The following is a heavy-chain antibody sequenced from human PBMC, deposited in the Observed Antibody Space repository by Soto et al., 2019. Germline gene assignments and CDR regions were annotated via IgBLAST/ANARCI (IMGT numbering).Heavy chain of an antibody. CDR3: AKEAATHGMDV. CDR2: ISYDGSNK. J-gene: IGHJ6*02. Sequence: HVQLVESGGGVVQPGRSLRLSCAASGFTFSSYGMHWVRQAPGKGLEWVAVISYDGSNKYYADSVKGRFTISRDNSKNTLYLQINSLRAEDTAVYYCAKEAATHGMDVWGQGTTVTVSS. D-gene: IGHD2-15*01. V-gene: IGHV3-30*18. CDR1: GFTFSSYG.